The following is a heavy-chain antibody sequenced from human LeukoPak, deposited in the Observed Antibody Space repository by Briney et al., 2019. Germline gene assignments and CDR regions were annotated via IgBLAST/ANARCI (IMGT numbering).Heavy chain of an antibody. CDR3: VRYQLLSGYFDY. Sequence: SETLSLTCTVSGGSISSSSYCWGWLRQPPGKGLEWIGSIYCSGSTYYNPSLKSRVTISVDTSKNQFSLKLSSVTAADTAVYYCVRYQLLSGYFDYWGQGTLVTVSS. V-gene: IGHV4-39*07. J-gene: IGHJ4*02. D-gene: IGHD2-2*01. CDR1: GGSISSSSYC. CDR2: IYCSGST.